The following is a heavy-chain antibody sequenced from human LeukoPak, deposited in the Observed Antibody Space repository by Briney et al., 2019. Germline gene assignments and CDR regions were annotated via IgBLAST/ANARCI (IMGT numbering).Heavy chain of an antibody. Sequence: GESMKISCKGSGYTFTNYFIGWVRQMPGKGLECLGIIYHDDSDTRYRPSFQGHVTISVDKSISTAYLQCSSLKASDTAMYYCARYRWDGMDVWGQGTTVTVPS. CDR1: GYTFTNYF. CDR3: ARYRWDGMDV. D-gene: IGHD4-23*01. CDR2: IYHDDSDT. V-gene: IGHV5-51*01. J-gene: IGHJ6*02.